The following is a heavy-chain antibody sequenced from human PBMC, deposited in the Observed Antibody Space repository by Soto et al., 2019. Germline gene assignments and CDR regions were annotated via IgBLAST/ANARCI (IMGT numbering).Heavy chain of an antibody. V-gene: IGHV4-4*02. D-gene: IGHD3-16*01. CDR3: ARVRFGAGGLIPLFDY. Sequence: QVQLQESGPGLVKPTGTLSLSCGVSGVSFSSSHWWTWVRQPPGKGLEWIGEIYHIGRTNYNPSLESRVTLFIDKSKTQFSLKLTSVTAADTAIYYCARVRFGAGGLIPLFDYWGQGTLVTVSS. CDR1: GVSFSSSHW. CDR2: IYHIGRT. J-gene: IGHJ4*02.